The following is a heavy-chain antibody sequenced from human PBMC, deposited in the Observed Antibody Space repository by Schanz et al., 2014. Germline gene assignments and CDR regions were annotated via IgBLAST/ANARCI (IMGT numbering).Heavy chain of an antibody. CDR2: IISILGIP. D-gene: IGHD3-10*01. Sequence: QVQLVQSGAEVKKPGSSVKVSCTASGGTFSSYTISWIRQAPGQGLEWMGRIISILGIPNYAQKFQGRVTFTADKSTSTAYMELSSLKSEDTAVYYCARDGGEVVRGVIEGVNHYYYGMDVWGQGTTVTVSS. CDR1: GGTFSSYT. CDR3: ARDGGEVVRGVIEGVNHYYYGMDV. V-gene: IGHV1-69*08. J-gene: IGHJ6*02.